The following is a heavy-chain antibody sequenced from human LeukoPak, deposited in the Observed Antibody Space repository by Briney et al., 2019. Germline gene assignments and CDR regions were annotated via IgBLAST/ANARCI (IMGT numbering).Heavy chain of an antibody. CDR2: IGTAGDT. CDR3: ARVQGLDFRWYFDL. V-gene: IGHV3-13*01. CDR1: GFTFSSYD. Sequence: GGPLRLSCAASGFTFSSYDMHWVRQATGKGLEWVSAIGTAGDTYYPGSVKGRFTISRENAKNSWYLQMNSLRAGDTAVYYCARVQGLDFRWYFDLWGRGTLVSVSA. J-gene: IGHJ2*01.